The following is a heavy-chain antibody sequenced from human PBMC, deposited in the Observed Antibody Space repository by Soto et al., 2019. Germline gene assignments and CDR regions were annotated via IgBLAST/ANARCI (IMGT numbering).Heavy chain of an antibody. D-gene: IGHD5-18*01. CDR1: GGSISSGGYY. CDR3: ARGRPSYGYSFDY. J-gene: IGHJ4*02. CDR2: IYYSGST. Sequence: QVQLQESGPGLVKPSQTLSLTCTVSGGSISSGGYYWSWIRQHPGKGLEWIGYIYYSGSTYYNPSLRSRVTISVDTSKNQFSLKLSSVTATDTAVYYCARGRPSYGYSFDYWGQGTLVTVSS. V-gene: IGHV4-31*03.